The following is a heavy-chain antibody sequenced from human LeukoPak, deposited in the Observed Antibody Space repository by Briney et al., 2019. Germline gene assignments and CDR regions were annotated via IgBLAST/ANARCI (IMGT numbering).Heavy chain of an antibody. CDR1: EFTFSNYW. V-gene: IGHV3-7*01. CDR2: IKLDGSER. J-gene: IGHJ4*02. Sequence: GGSLRLSCTASEFTFSNYWMTWVRQAPGKGLEWVANIKLDGSERYYVDSVKGRFTISRDNAKNSLYLQMNSLRAEDTAVYYCASLNGNLFDYWGQGTLVTVSS. CDR3: ASLNGNLFDY. D-gene: IGHD4-23*01.